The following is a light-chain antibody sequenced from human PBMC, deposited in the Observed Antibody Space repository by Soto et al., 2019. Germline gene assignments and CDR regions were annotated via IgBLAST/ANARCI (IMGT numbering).Light chain of an antibody. CDR2: NTS. Sequence: DIQMTQSPSTLSASVGDRVTITCRASQSISGCLAWYQQKPGKAPKLLIYNTSSLENGVPSRFSGSGSGTEFTLTISSLQPDDFASYYCQQHNGYSLTFGGGTEIEIK. J-gene: IGKJ4*01. CDR3: QQHNGYSLT. CDR1: QSISGC. V-gene: IGKV1-5*03.